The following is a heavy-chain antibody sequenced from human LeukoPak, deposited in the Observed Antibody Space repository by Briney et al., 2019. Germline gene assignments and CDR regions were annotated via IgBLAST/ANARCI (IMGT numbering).Heavy chain of an antibody. V-gene: IGHV3-33*01. J-gene: IGHJ4*02. Sequence: GGSLRLSCAPSGFTFRNYGMHWVRQAPGKGLEWVSGLWYDGRNKAYADSVNGRFTISKDNSENMLYRQLNSLRDEDTAVYYWARGLMTTNTYCDLWGQATLATVPS. CDR3: ARGLMTTNTYCDL. D-gene: IGHD5-24*01. CDR1: GFTFRNYG. CDR2: LWYDGRNK.